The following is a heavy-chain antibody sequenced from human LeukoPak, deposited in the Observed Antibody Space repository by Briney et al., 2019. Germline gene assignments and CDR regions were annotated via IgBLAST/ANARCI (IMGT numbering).Heavy chain of an antibody. Sequence: GGSLRLSCEGSGYSFSSFWVHWVRQAPGEGLVWVSRLNEDGGITNYADFAKGRFTISRDNARNTLYLQMNSLSADDTAVYYCTRDIGGRSAYWGQGALVTVSS. V-gene: IGHV3-74*01. CDR2: LNEDGGIT. J-gene: IGHJ4*02. D-gene: IGHD3-16*01. CDR1: GYSFSSFW. CDR3: TRDIGGRSAY.